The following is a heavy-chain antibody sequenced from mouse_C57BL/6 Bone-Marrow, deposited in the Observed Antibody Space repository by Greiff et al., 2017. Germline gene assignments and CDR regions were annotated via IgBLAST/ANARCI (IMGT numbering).Heavy chain of an antibody. D-gene: IGHD2-2*01. CDR2: IRSKSNNYAT. V-gene: IGHV10-1*01. CDR3: VRQGGYDDFGY. Sequence: EVQLVESGGGLVQPKGSLKLSCAASGFSFNTYAMNWVRQAPGKGLEWVARIRSKSNNYATYYADSVKDRFTISRDDSESMLYLQMNNLKAEDTAMYYCVRQGGYDDFGYGGQGTTLRGYS. CDR1: GFSFNTYA. J-gene: IGHJ2*01.